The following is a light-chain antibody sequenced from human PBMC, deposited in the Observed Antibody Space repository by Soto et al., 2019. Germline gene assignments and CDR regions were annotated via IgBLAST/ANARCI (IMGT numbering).Light chain of an antibody. J-gene: IGLJ2*01. CDR2: QDR. CDR3: QAWDTSTGVV. V-gene: IGLV3-1*01. Sequence: SYELTQPPSVSVSPGQTASITCSGDKLGDKYACWYQQKPGQSPVLVIYQDRKRPSGIPERFSGSNSGNTATLTISGTQTMDDADYYCQAWDTSTGVVFGGVTKLTVL. CDR1: KLGDKY.